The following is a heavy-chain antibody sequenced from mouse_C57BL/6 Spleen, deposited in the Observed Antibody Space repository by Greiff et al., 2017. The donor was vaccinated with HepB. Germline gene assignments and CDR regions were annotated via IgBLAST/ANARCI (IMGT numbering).Heavy chain of an antibody. CDR2: IDPETGGT. Sequence: QVQLQQSGAELVRPGASVTLSCKASGYTFTDYEMHWVKQTPVHGLEWIGAIDPETGGTAYNQKFKGKAILTAGKSSSTAYMELRSLTSEDSAVYYCTRCFGYDGYAMDYWGQGTSVTVSS. D-gene: IGHD2-2*01. CDR3: TRCFGYDGYAMDY. CDR1: GYTFTDYE. V-gene: IGHV1-15*01. J-gene: IGHJ4*01.